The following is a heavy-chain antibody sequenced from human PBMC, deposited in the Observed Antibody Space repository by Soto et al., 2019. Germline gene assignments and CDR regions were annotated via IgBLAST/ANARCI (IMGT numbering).Heavy chain of an antibody. Sequence: QVQLQESGPGLVKPSQALSLTCTVSGGSISSGGYYWTWIRQYPGKGLEWIGYMYYTGSPYYNPSPESRLTISLDTSNNQVSLKLTSVTAADTAVYYCARNLVHEYSLDVWGQGTTVTVSS. J-gene: IGHJ6*02. CDR1: GGSISSGGYY. CDR3: ARNLVHEYSLDV. CDR2: MYYTGSP. D-gene: IGHD6-6*01. V-gene: IGHV4-31*03.